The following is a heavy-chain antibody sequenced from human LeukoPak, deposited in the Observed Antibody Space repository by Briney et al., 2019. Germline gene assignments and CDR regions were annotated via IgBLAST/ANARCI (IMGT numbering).Heavy chain of an antibody. CDR3: ARAVTYFYGSVTYDWFDP. CDR2: INWNGGRT. CDR1: GFTFNDYG. Sequence: GGSLRLSCAASGFTFNDYGMSWVRQAPGKGLEWVSGINWNGGRTGYADSMKGRFIISRDNAKNTVYLQMNSLRAEDTAIYYCARAVTYFYGSVTYDWFDPWGQGTLVTVSS. J-gene: IGHJ5*02. D-gene: IGHD3-10*01. V-gene: IGHV3-20*04.